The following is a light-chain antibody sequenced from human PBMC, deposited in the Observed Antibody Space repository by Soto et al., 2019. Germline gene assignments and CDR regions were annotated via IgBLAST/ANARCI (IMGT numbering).Light chain of an antibody. CDR2: DAS. CDR3: LQRSNWPPLLS. CDR1: QSVTTY. Sequence: EIVLTQSPATLSLSPGERATLSCRASQSVTTYLAWYQQKPGQAPRLLIYDASSRATGIPARFSGSGSGTAFTLTISSLGPEDFAFYYCLQRSNWPPLLSFGGGTKVEIK. V-gene: IGKV3-11*01. J-gene: IGKJ4*01.